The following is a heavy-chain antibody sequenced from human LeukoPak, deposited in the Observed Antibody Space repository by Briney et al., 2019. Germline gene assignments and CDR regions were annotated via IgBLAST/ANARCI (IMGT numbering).Heavy chain of an antibody. CDR2: IYHSGST. V-gene: IGHV4-4*02. J-gene: IGHJ6*03. Sequence: SETLSLTCAVSGGSISSSNWWSWVRQPPGKGLEWIGEIYHSGSTNYNPSLKSRVTISVDKSKNQFSLKLSSVTAADTAVYYCASKGSSSSYYYYYYMDVWGKGTTVTVSS. D-gene: IGHD6-6*01. CDR1: GGSISSSNW. CDR3: ASKGSSSSYYYYYYMDV.